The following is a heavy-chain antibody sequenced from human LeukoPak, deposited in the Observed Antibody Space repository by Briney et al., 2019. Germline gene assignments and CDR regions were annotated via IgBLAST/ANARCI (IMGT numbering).Heavy chain of an antibody. Sequence: ASVKVSCKASGYTFTGYYMNWARQAPGQGLEWMGWINPNSGRTSYARNFQGRVIMTRDPSINTAYVELSGLTSNDTAVYYCARTREYSSSWYFPPFDPWGQGTLVTISS. D-gene: IGHD6-13*01. J-gene: IGHJ5*02. V-gene: IGHV1-2*02. CDR2: INPNSGRT. CDR3: ARTREYSSSWYFPPFDP. CDR1: GYTFTGYY.